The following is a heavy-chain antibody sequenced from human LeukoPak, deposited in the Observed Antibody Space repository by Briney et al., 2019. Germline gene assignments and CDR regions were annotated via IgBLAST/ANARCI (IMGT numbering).Heavy chain of an antibody. V-gene: IGHV1-2*02. Sequence: ASVKVSCKASEYTFTGYYMHWVRQAPGQGLEWMGWINPKSGGTNYAQNFQGRVTMTRNTSISTAYMELSRLRSDDTAVYYCAKDLQWELPRGDALDIWGQGTMVTVSS. CDR1: EYTFTGYY. CDR3: AKDLQWELPRGDALDI. CDR2: INPKSGGT. D-gene: IGHD1-26*01. J-gene: IGHJ3*02.